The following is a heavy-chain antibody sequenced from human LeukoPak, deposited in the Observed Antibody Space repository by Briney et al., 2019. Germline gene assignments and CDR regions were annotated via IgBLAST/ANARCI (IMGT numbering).Heavy chain of an antibody. Sequence: GGSLRLSCAASGFTFSSYSMNWVRQAPGKGLEWVSSISSSSSYIYYADSVKGRFTISRDNAKNSLYLQMNSLRAEDTAVYYCARGTVVAGTFDYWGQGTLVTVSS. J-gene: IGHJ4*02. CDR1: GFTFSSYS. D-gene: IGHD2-15*01. V-gene: IGHV3-21*01. CDR2: ISSSSSYI. CDR3: ARGTVVAGTFDY.